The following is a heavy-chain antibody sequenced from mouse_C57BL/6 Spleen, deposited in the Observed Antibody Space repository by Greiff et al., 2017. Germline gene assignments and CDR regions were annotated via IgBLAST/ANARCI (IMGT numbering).Heavy chain of an antibody. J-gene: IGHJ2*01. D-gene: IGHD2-3*01. CDR3: ASSTYYDGHYFDY. V-gene: IGHV1-64*01. CDR1: GYTFTSYW. CDR2: IHPNSGST. Sequence: QVQLQQPGAELVKPGASVKLSCKASGYTFTSYWMHWVKQRPGQGLEWIGMIHPNSGSTNYNEKFKSKATLTVDKSSSTAYMQLSSLTSEDSAVYYCASSTYYDGHYFDYWGQGTTLTVSS.